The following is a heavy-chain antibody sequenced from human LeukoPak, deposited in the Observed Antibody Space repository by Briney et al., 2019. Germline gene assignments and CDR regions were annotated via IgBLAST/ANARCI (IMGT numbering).Heavy chain of an antibody. D-gene: IGHD5-12*01. V-gene: IGHV1-69*06. CDR3: AREEWNLQYSGYDWTYYFDY. Sequence: SVKVSCKASGGTFSSYAISWVRQAPGQGLEWMGGIIPIFGTANYAQKFQGRVTITADKSTSTAYMELSSLRSEDTAVNYCAREEWNLQYSGYDWTYYFDYWGQGTLVTVSS. J-gene: IGHJ4*02. CDR2: IIPIFGTA. CDR1: GGTFSSYA.